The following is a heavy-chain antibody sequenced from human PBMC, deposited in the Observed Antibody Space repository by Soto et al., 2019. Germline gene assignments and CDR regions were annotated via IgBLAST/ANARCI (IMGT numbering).Heavy chain of an antibody. CDR2: IYYSGST. V-gene: IGHV4-39*01. J-gene: IGHJ1*01. CDR3: ARHEVEWLPHEYFQH. D-gene: IGHD3-3*01. Sequence: SETLSLTCTVSGGSISSSSYYWGWIRQPPGKGLEWIGSIYYSGSTYYNPSLKSRVTISVDTSKNQFSLKLSSVTAADTAVYYCARHEVEWLPHEYFQHWGQGILVTVSS. CDR1: GGSISSSSYY.